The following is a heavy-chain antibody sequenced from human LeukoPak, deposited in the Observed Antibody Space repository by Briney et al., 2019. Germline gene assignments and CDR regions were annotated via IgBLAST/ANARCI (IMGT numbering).Heavy chain of an antibody. V-gene: IGHV4-39*01. Sequence: SETLSLTCTVSGGPISSSNWGWIRQPPGKGLEWIGTIHYTGRTDYNPSFKSRGTISEDTSKNQFFLRLNSVTAADTAVYYCARRTEESSSDYWGQGILVTVSS. CDR3: ARRTEESSSDY. D-gene: IGHD2-2*01. CDR1: GGPISSSN. J-gene: IGHJ4*02. CDR2: IHYTGRT.